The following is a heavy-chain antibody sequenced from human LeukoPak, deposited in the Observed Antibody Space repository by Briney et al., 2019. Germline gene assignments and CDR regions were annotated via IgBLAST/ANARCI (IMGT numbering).Heavy chain of an antibody. J-gene: IGHJ4*02. V-gene: IGHV4-34*01. D-gene: IGHD3-22*01. CDR1: GGSFSGYY. CDR3: ARIGYYYDSSGYDY. Sequence: PSETLSLTCAVYGGSFSGYYWSWIRQPPGKGLEWIGEINHSGSTNYNPSLKSRVTISVDTSKNQFSLKLSSVTAAETAVYYCARIGYYYDSSGYDYWGQGTLVTVSS. CDR2: INHSGST.